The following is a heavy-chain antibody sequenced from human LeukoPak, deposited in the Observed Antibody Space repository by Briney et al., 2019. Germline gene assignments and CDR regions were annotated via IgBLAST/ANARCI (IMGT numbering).Heavy chain of an antibody. D-gene: IGHD6-6*01. CDR1: GFTFSSYG. CDR2: IPYDGSNK. V-gene: IGHV3-30*02. Sequence: GGSLRLSCAASGFTFSSYGMHWVRQAPGKGLEWVAFIPYDGSNKYYADLVKGRFTISRDISRNMLYLQMNSLRAEDTAAYYCAKGRPGDVWGKGTTVIISS. J-gene: IGHJ6*04. CDR3: AKGRPGDV.